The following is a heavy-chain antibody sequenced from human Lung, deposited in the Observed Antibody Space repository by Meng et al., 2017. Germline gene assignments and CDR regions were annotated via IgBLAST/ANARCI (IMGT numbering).Heavy chain of an antibody. V-gene: IGHV4-34*01. CDR2: INHSGST. CDR3: ARGPTTMAHDFDY. CDR1: GGSFSDYY. Sequence: QVQLQQGGAALLRPSETLSVTCVVSGGSFSDYYWSWIRQPPGKGLEWIGEINHSGSTNYNPSLESRATISVDTSQNNLSLKLSSVTAADSAVYYCARGPTTMAHDFDYWGQGTLVTVSS. D-gene: IGHD4-11*01. J-gene: IGHJ4*02.